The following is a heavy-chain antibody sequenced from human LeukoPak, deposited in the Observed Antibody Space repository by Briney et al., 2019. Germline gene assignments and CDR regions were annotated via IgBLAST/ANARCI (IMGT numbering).Heavy chain of an antibody. CDR1: GFTFSSYA. Sequence: TGGSLRLSCAASGFTFSSYAMHWVRQAPGKGLEWVAVISYDGSNKYYADSVKGRFTISRDNPKNTLYLQMNSLRAEDTAVYYCARDLLVAATTLDYWGQGTLVTVSS. CDR3: ARDLLVAATTLDY. CDR2: ISYDGSNK. J-gene: IGHJ4*02. D-gene: IGHD2-15*01. V-gene: IGHV3-30*04.